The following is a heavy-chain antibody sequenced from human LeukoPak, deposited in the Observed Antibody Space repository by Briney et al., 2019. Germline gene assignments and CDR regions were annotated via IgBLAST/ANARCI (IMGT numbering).Heavy chain of an antibody. Sequence: PSETLSLTCTVSGGSNSSYYWSWIRQPPGKGLEWIGYIYYSGSTNYNPSLKSRVTISVDTSKNQFSLKLSSVTAADTAVYYCARVYSSSWDYYYYMDVRGKGTTVTISS. CDR1: GGSNSSYY. CDR2: IYYSGST. J-gene: IGHJ6*03. V-gene: IGHV4-59*01. D-gene: IGHD6-13*01. CDR3: ARVYSSSWDYYYYMDV.